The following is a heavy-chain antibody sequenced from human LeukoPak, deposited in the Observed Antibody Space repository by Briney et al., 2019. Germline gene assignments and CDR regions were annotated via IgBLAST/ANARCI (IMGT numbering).Heavy chain of an antibody. D-gene: IGHD5-24*01. J-gene: IGHJ4*02. CDR3: ARALEMATGDY. Sequence: PGGSLRLSCAASVFTLNSYCMNCVRHAPGKGREWVTSIRNSSSYIYYADSVKGRFTISRDNAKNSLYLQMNSLRAEGTVVYYCARALEMATGDYWGQGTLVTVSS. CDR1: VFTLNSYC. V-gene: IGHV3-21*01. CDR2: IRNSSSYI.